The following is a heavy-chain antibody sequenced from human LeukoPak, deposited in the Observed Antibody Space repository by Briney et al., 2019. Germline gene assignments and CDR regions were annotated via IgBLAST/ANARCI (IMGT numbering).Heavy chain of an antibody. D-gene: IGHD1-14*01. Sequence: PGGSLRLSCAASGFTFSSYSMNWVRQAPGKGLGWVSYISGSSSAVYYADSVKGRFTISRDSAKNSLYLQMNSLRAEDAAVYYCARLWPEYYMDVWGKGTTVTVSS. CDR3: ARLWPEYYMDV. V-gene: IGHV3-48*01. CDR2: ISGSSSAV. J-gene: IGHJ6*03. CDR1: GFTFSSYS.